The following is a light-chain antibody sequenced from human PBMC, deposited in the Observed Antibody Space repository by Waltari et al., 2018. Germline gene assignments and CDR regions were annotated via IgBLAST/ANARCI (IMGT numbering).Light chain of an antibody. J-gene: IGLJ1*01. CDR3: SSYTTGSTRYV. CDR1: SSDIVAYNF. V-gene: IGLV2-14*03. Sequence: QSALTQTASVSGSPGQSITIPCTGTSSDIVAYNFVSWYQKHPGKAPKVMLYDVNKRPSGVSIRFSCSKSGNTASLTISGLQAEDEADYYCSSYTTGSTRYVFGSGTKVTVL. CDR2: DVN.